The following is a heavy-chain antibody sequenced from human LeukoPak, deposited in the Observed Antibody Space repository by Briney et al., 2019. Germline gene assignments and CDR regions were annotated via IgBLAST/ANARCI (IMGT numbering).Heavy chain of an antibody. Sequence: SQTLSLTCTVSGGSISSGSYYWSWIRQPAGKGLEWIGRIYTCGSTNYNPSLKSRVTISVDTSKNQFSLKLSSVTAADTAVYYCARSLDYLYGMDVWGQGTTVTVSS. J-gene: IGHJ6*02. CDR3: ARSLDYLYGMDV. CDR2: IYTCGST. D-gene: IGHD3/OR15-3a*01. CDR1: GGSISSGSYY. V-gene: IGHV4-61*02.